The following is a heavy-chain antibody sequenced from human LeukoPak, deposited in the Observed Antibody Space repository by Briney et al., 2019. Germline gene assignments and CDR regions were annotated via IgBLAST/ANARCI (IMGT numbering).Heavy chain of an antibody. CDR1: GFTFSSYA. D-gene: IGHD1-26*01. CDR2: ISGSGGST. V-gene: IGHV3-23*01. J-gene: IGHJ5*02. Sequence: GSLRLSCAASGFTFSSYAMSWVRQAPGKGLEWVSAISGSGGSTYYADSVKGRFTISRDNSKNTLYLQMNSLRAEDTAVYYCAKGSGGSYFSDWFDPWGQGTLVTVSS. CDR3: AKGSGGSYFSDWFDP.